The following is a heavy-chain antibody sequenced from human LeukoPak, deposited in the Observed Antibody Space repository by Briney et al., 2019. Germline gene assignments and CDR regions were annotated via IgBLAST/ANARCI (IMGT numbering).Heavy chain of an antibody. CDR1: GFTFSSYA. D-gene: IGHD2-2*01. V-gene: IGHV3-23*01. Sequence: PGGSLRLSCAASGFTFSSYAMNWVRQAPGRGLEWVSGFSGSGGTTYYADSVKGRFTISRDNAKHSLYLQINSLRAEDTAVYYCARDASVVPPAMLPHYDYYMDVWGKGTTVTVSS. CDR3: ARDASVVPPAMLPHYDYYMDV. CDR2: FSGSGGTT. J-gene: IGHJ6*03.